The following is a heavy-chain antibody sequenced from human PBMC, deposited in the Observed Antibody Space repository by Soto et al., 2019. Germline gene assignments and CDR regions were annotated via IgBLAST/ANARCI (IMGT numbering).Heavy chain of an antibody. CDR2: IKQDGSEK. D-gene: IGHD3-16*02. J-gene: IGHJ6*02. CDR3: ARDGYHLLSYGMDV. Sequence: EVQLVESGGGLVQPGGSLRLSCAVSGFTFSSSWMTWVRQAPGKGLEWVANIKQDGSEKYYVDSVKGRFTISRDNAKNSLYLQMNSLRADDTAVYFCARDGYHLLSYGMDVWGQGTTVTVSS. CDR1: GFTFSSSW. V-gene: IGHV3-7*05.